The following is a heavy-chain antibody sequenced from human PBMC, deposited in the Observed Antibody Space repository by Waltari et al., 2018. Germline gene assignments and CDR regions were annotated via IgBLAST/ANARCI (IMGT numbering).Heavy chain of an antibody. J-gene: IGHJ5*02. Sequence: QVQLQESGPGLVKPSETLSLTCAVSGYSISSGYYWGWIRQPPGKGLEWIGSIYHSGSTYYNPSLKGRVTISVDTSKNQFSLKLSSVTAADTAVYYCARDRLGSGAHPWGQGTLVTVSS. CDR2: IYHSGST. D-gene: IGHD6-19*01. CDR3: ARDRLGSGAHP. V-gene: IGHV4-38-2*02. CDR1: GYSISSGYY.